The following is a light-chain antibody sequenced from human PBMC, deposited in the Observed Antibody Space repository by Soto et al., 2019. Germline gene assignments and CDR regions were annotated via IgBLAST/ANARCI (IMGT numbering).Light chain of an antibody. CDR1: QNLAFSNGDTY. Sequence: DVVLSQTLLSSPVTLGQPAPISCRSSQNLAFSNGDTYLSWLHQRPGQPPRLLIYKVSNRFSGVPDRFSGSGAGTDFTLKISRVEAEDVGVYYCMQLTHVPYTFGQGTKLEIK. J-gene: IGKJ2*01. CDR2: KVS. V-gene: IGKV2-24*01. CDR3: MQLTHVPYT.